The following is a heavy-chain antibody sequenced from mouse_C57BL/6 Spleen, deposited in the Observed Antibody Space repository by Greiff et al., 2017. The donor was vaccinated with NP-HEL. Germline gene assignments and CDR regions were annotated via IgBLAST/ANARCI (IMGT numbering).Heavy chain of an antibody. V-gene: IGHV1-80*01. J-gene: IGHJ1*03. D-gene: IGHD2-4*01. CDR3: ARSASYEYDRDWYFDV. CDR1: GYAFSSYW. Sequence: VQLQQSGAELVKPGASVKISCKASGYAFSSYWMNWVKQRPGKGLEWIGQIYPGDGDTNYNGKFKGKATLTADKSSSTAYMQLSSLTSEDSAVYFCARSASYEYDRDWYFDVWGTGTTVTVAS. CDR2: IYPGDGDT.